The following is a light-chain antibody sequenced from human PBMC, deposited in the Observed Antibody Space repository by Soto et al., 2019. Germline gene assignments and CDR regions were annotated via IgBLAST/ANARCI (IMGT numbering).Light chain of an antibody. CDR3: SSYTSSSTSVV. Sequence: SALTQPASVSGSPGQSITISCTATSSDVGGYNYVSWYQQHPGKAPKLMIYDVSNRPSGVSNRFSGSKSGNTASLTISGLQAEDEADYYCSSYTSSSTSVVFGGGTKLTVL. CDR2: DVS. J-gene: IGLJ2*01. V-gene: IGLV2-14*01. CDR1: SSDVGGYNY.